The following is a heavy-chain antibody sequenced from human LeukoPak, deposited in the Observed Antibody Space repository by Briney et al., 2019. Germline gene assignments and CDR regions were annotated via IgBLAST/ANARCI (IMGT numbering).Heavy chain of an antibody. CDR3: AKGPYGLGIYYGMDV. D-gene: IGHD3-10*01. CDR1: GFTFSGFA. CDR2: IGGDGTT. V-gene: IGHV3-23*01. Sequence: GGSLTLSCTASGFTFSGFAMSWVRQAPGKGLQWLSVIGGDGTTYYADSVKGRFTVSRDNSENTLYLQMNSLRAEDTAVYYCAKGPYGLGIYYGMDVWGQGTTVTV. J-gene: IGHJ6*02.